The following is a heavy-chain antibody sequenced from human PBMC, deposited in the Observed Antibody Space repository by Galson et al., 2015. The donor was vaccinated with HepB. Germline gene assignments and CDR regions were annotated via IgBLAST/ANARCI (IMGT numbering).Heavy chain of an antibody. V-gene: IGHV3-15*07. D-gene: IGHD3-9*01. CDR2: IKSKTDGGTT. CDR1: GFTFSNAW. J-gene: IGHJ6*03. Sequence: SLRLSCAASGFTFSNAWMNWVRQAPGKGLEWVGRIKSKTDGGTTDYAAPVKGRFTISRDDSKNTLYLQMNSLKTEDTAVYYCTTGPRGALRNDWSYYYYYYMDVWGKGTTVTVSS. CDR3: TTGPRGALRNDWSYYYYYYMDV.